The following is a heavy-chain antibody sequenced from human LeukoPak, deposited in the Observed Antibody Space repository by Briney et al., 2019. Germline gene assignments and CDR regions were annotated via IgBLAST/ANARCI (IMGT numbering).Heavy chain of an antibody. CDR3: ANQHRSSWGILDY. CDR1: GFTFRSNG. V-gene: IGHV3-30*02. Sequence: PGGSLRLSCAASGFTFRSNGMHWVRQAPGKGLEWVAFVRNDGSTKYYADSVKGRLTIPRDNSKATLYLQMNSLRADDTAVYYCANQHRSSWGILDYWGQGTLVTVSS. J-gene: IGHJ4*02. CDR2: VRNDGSTK. D-gene: IGHD6-13*01.